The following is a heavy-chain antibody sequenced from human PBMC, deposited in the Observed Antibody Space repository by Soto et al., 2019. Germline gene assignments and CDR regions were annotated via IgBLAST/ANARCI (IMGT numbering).Heavy chain of an antibody. Sequence: KGLEWVSVISGSGGSTYYADSVKGRFTISRDNSKNTLYLQMNSLRAEDTAVYYCANTNSVAPYYYYYYMDVWGKGTTVSVSS. J-gene: IGHJ6*03. D-gene: IGHD2-8*01. CDR3: ANTNSVAPYYYYYYMDV. V-gene: IGHV3-23*01. CDR2: ISGSGGST.